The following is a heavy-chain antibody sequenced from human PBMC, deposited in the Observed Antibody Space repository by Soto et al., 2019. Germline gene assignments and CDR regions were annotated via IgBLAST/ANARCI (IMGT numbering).Heavy chain of an antibody. J-gene: IGHJ6*03. V-gene: IGHV3-23*01. CDR3: AKGARRTNYYYYYMDV. D-gene: IGHD6-6*01. CDR1: GFTFSSYA. Sequence: GGSLRLSCAASGFTFSSYAMSWVRQAPGKGLEWVSAISGSGGSTYYADSVKGRFTISRDNSKNTLYLQMNSLRAEDTAVYYCAKGARRTNYYYYYMDVWGKGTTVTVSS. CDR2: ISGSGGST.